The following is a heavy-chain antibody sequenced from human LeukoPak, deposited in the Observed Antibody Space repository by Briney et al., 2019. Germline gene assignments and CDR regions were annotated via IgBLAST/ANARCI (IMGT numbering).Heavy chain of an antibody. D-gene: IGHD3-22*01. CDR2: INSDGRST. J-gene: IGHJ4*02. Sequence: GGSLRLSCAATGFTFSSYWMHWVRQAPGKGLVWVSRINSDGRSTSYADSVKGRFTISRDNDKNTLYLQMNSLRAEDTAVYYCARPYYYDSSRVDYWGQGTLVTVSS. CDR3: ARPYYYDSSRVDY. V-gene: IGHV3-74*01. CDR1: GFTFSSYW.